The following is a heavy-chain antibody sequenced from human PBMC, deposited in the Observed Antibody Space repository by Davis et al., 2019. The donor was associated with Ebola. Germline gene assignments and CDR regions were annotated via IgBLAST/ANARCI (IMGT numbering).Heavy chain of an antibody. CDR2: IRSKGNNHAT. V-gene: IGHV3-73*01. J-gene: IGHJ1*01. D-gene: IGHD2-21*02. Sequence: GESLKISCAASGFTFSGFAMHWVRQAPGKGLEWVGRIRSKGNNHATSYAASVKGRFTISRDDSKNTAYLQMNSLRAEDTAVYYCARDRHIVVLTAYFQHWGRGTLVIVSS. CDR1: GFTFSGFA. CDR3: ARDRHIVVLTAYFQH.